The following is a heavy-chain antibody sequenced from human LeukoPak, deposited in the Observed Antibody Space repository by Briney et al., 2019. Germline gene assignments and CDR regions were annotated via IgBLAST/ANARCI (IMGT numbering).Heavy chain of an antibody. D-gene: IGHD3-22*01. V-gene: IGHV4-34*01. CDR2: IYYSRST. CDR3: ARGVTMIVVVIHDWYFDL. J-gene: IGHJ2*01. CDR1: GGSFSGYY. Sequence: SETLSLTCAVYGGSFSGYYWSWIRQPPGKGLEWIGSIYYSRSTYYNPSLKSRVTISVDTSKNQFSLKLSSLTAADTAVYYCARGVTMIVVVIHDWYFDLWGRGTLVTVSS.